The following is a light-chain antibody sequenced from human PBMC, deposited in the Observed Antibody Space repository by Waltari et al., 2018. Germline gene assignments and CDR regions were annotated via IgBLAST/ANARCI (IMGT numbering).Light chain of an antibody. Sequence: QSVLTQPPSASGTPGQRVTIPCSGSNPNFEAKTANWYQQLPGTAPKLLIFGNDQRPSGVPDRFSGSKSGSSASLAISGLQSEDEADYYCAAWVDSLHVAFGGGTKLTVL. J-gene: IGLJ2*01. CDR2: GND. CDR3: AAWVDSLHVA. V-gene: IGLV1-44*01. CDR1: NPNFEAKT.